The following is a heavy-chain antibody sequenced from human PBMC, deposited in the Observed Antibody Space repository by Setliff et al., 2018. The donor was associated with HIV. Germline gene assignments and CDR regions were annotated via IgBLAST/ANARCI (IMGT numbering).Heavy chain of an antibody. CDR2: ISGSSAYI. CDR3: ARDLSPGITAPLDY. J-gene: IGHJ4*02. D-gene: IGHD6-13*01. V-gene: IGHV3-21*01. Sequence: GGSLRLSCAASGFIFRSYNINWVRQAPGKGLEWISSISGSSAYIYYADSVKGRFTISRGNAKNSLYLQMNSLRAEDTAVYYCARDLSPGITAPLDYWGQGTLVTV. CDR1: GFIFRSYN.